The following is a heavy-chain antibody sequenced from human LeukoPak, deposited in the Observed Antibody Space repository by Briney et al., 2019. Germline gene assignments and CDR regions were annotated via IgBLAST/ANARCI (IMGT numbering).Heavy chain of an antibody. CDR3: AKTNGNYDYVWGSYRFFWFDP. CDR2: IIPIFGTA. V-gene: IGHV1-69*13. D-gene: IGHD3-16*02. Sequence: SVKVPCKASGGTFSSYAISWVRQAPRQGLEWMGGIIPIFGTANYAQKFQGRVTITADESTSTAYMELSSLRSEDTAVYYCAKTNGNYDYVWGSYRFFWFDPWGQGTLVTVSS. CDR1: GGTFSSYA. J-gene: IGHJ5*02.